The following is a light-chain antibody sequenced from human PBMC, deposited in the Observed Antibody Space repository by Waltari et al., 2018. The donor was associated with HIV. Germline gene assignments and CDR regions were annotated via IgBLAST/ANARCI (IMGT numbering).Light chain of an antibody. Sequence: EVRMTQSPATLSVSPGESATLSCRASQSVGRHLAWYQQNPGQHPRLLIYDASTRATGIPARFSGSGSGTEFTLTISSLQSEDFAVYSCQQYHNWPPMYTFGQGTKLEIK. CDR3: QQYHNWPPMYT. CDR2: DAS. CDR1: QSVGRH. V-gene: IGKV3-15*01. J-gene: IGKJ2*01.